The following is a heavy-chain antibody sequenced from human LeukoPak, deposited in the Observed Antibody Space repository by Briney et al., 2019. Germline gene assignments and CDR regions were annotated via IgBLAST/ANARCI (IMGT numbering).Heavy chain of an antibody. V-gene: IGHV1-18*01. CDR1: GYTFTSYG. CDR3: ARSLTGYASYYYYYMDV. D-gene: IGHD3-9*01. Sequence: GASVKVSCKASGYTFTSYGISWVRQAPGQGLEWMGWISAYNGNTNYAQKLQGRVTMTTDTSTSTAYMELRSLRSDDTAVYYCARSLTGYASYYYYYMDVWGKGTTVTISS. J-gene: IGHJ6*03. CDR2: ISAYNGNT.